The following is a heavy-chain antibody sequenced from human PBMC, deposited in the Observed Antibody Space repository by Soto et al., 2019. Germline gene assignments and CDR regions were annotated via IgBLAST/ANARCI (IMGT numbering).Heavy chain of an antibody. Sequence: QVQLVESGGGVVQPGRSLRLSCAASGFTFSSYGMHWVRQAPGKGLEWVAVIWYDGSNKYYADSVKGRFTISRDNSKNTQYLQMNSLRAEDRAVYYCARAQLEWELGHWGQGTLVTVSS. CDR2: IWYDGSNK. CDR3: ARAQLEWELGH. V-gene: IGHV3-33*01. D-gene: IGHD1-26*01. CDR1: GFTFSSYG. J-gene: IGHJ4*02.